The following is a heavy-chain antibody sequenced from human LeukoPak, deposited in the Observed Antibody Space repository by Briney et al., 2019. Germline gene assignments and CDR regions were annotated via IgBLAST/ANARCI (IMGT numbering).Heavy chain of an antibody. CDR2: ISGSGGST. CDR1: GFTFSSYA. CDR3: AKDGLEYSSSPREYYFDY. J-gene: IGHJ4*02. Sequence: GGCLRLSCAASGFTFSSYAMSWVRQAPGKGLEWVSAISGSGGSTYYTDSVKGRFTISRDNSKNTLYLQMNSLRAEDTAVYYCAKDGLEYSSSPREYYFDYWGQGTLVTVSS. V-gene: IGHV3-23*01. D-gene: IGHD6-6*01.